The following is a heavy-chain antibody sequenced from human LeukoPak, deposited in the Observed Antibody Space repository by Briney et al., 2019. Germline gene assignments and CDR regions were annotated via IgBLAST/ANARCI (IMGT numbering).Heavy chain of an antibody. D-gene: IGHD2-2*01. CDR3: ARDAYCSSTSCYEMDY. CDR1: GFTFSSYG. V-gene: IGHV3-33*01. J-gene: IGHJ4*02. Sequence: PGGTLRLSCAASGFTFSSYGMHWVRQAPGKGLEWVAVIWYDGSNKYYADSVKGRFTISRDNYKNTLYLQMNSLRAEDTAVYYCARDAYCSSTSCYEMDYWGQGTLVTASS. CDR2: IWYDGSNK.